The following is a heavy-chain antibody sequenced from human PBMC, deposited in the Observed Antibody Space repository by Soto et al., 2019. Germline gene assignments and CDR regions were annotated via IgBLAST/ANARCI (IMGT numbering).Heavy chain of an antibody. CDR3: ARDLSGYYYGMDV. CDR1: GGSFSGYF. V-gene: IGHV4-34*01. CDR2: INHSGST. Sequence: SETLSLTCAVYGGSFSGYFWNWVRQPPGKGLEWIGEINHSGSTKYNPSLKSRVTLSVDTSKNQFSLRVFSVTAADTAVYYCARDLSGYYYGMDVWGQGTTVTVS. J-gene: IGHJ6*02.